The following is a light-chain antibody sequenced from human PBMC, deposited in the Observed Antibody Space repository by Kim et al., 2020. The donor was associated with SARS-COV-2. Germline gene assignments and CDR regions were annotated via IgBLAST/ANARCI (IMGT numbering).Light chain of an antibody. CDR2: DVS. J-gene: IGLJ1*01. CDR1: SSDVGGHNY. Sequence: QSALTQPASVSGSPGQSITISCTGTSSDVGGHNYVSWYQQRPGKAPKMIISDVSRRPSGISSRFSGSKAGNTAALTISDLQAEDEADYYCSSYISSSMYCVFGGGTKVTVL. V-gene: IGLV2-14*03. CDR3: SSYISSSMYCV.